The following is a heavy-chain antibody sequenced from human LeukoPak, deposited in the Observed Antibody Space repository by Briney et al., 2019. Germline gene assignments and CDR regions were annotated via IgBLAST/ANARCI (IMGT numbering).Heavy chain of an antibody. V-gene: IGHV3-21*01. CDR3: ARGLERNRFFDY. D-gene: IGHD1-1*01. CDR1: GFTFSSYG. CDR2: ISSSSSYI. J-gene: IGHJ4*02. Sequence: GGSLRLSCAASGFTFSSYGMHWVRQAPGKGLEWVSSISSSSSYIYYADSVKGRFTISRDNAKNSLYLQMNSLRAEDTAVYYCARGLERNRFFDYWGQGTLVTVSS.